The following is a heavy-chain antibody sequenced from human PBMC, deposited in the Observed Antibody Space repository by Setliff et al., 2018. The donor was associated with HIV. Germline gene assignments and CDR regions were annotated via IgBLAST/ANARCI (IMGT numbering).Heavy chain of an antibody. J-gene: IGHJ5*02. D-gene: IGHD6-13*01. CDR1: GYTFTRYA. V-gene: IGHV1-3*01. CDR2: INADNGGT. CDR3: ARDRDSLLIGYTPNNWFDP. Sequence: ASVKVSCKASGYTFTRYAIHWLRQAPGQSLEWMGWINADNGGTKYSQKFQGRLTITRDASANTVYMELSSLGSEDTAVFYCARDRDSLLIGYTPNNWFDPWGQGTLVTVSS.